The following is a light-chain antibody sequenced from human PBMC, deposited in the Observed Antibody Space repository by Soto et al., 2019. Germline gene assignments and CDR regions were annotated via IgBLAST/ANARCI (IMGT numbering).Light chain of an antibody. CDR1: NSNIGAGYD. V-gene: IGLV1-40*01. CDR3: QSYDSRLSAYV. CDR2: TNN. J-gene: IGLJ1*01. Sequence: QSVLTQPPSVSGAPGQRVTISCTWSNSNIGAGYDVHWYLQLPGTAPKLLVYTNNNRPSVVPDRFSGSKSGTSASLAITGLQAEDEADYYCQSYDSRLSAYVFGSGTKVTVL.